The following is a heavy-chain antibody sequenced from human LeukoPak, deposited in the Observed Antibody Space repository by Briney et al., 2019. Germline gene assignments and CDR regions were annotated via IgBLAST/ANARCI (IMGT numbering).Heavy chain of an antibody. D-gene: IGHD2-2*01. J-gene: IGHJ4*02. CDR1: EFTFSSYA. CDR2: ISGSGGST. CDR3: AKRTGLIVVVPAAIDY. Sequence: GGSLRLSCAASEFTFSSYAMSWVRQAPGKGLEWVSAISGSGGSTYYADSAKGRFTISRDNSKNTLYLQMNSLRAEDTAVYYCAKRTGLIVVVPAAIDYWGQGTLVTVSS. V-gene: IGHV3-23*01.